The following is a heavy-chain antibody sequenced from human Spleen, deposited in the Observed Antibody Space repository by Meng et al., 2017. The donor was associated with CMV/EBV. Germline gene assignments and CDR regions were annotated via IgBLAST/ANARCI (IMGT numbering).Heavy chain of an antibody. V-gene: IGHV4-61*01. Sequence: GSLRLSSTVSGGSVSSGSYYWSWIRQPPGKGLEWIGHIYHSGSTNYNPSLKSRVTISVDTSRNQISLKLSSVTAADTAVYYCARGESYNILTGYYPLIGAFDIWGQGTMVTVSS. D-gene: IGHD3-9*01. J-gene: IGHJ3*02. CDR3: ARGESYNILTGYYPLIGAFDI. CDR1: GGSVSSGSYY. CDR2: IYHSGST.